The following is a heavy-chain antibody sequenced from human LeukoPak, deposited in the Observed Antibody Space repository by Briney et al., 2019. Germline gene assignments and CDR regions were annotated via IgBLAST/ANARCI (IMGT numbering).Heavy chain of an antibody. V-gene: IGHV4-4*07. CDR1: GGSINSYY. CDR3: ARDTTYIAAAGFYYYYYMGV. D-gene: IGHD6-13*01. CDR2: IYTSGST. Sequence: SETLSLTCTVSGGSINSYYWSWIRQPAGKGLEWIGRIYTSGSTNYNPSLKSRVTMSVDTSKNQFSLKLSSVTAADTAVYYCARDTTYIAAAGFYYYYYMGVWGKGTTVTVSS. J-gene: IGHJ6*03.